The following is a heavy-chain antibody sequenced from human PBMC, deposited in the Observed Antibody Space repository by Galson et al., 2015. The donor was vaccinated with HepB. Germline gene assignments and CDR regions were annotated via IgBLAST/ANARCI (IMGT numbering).Heavy chain of an antibody. CDR3: ARVRKYQPPYYFDY. V-gene: IGHV4-34*01. J-gene: IGHJ4*02. CDR2: INHSGST. Sequence: LSLTCAVYGGSFSGYYWSWIRQPPGKGLEWIGEINHSGSTNYNPSLKSRVTISVDTSKNQFSLKLSSVTAADTAVYYCARVRKYQPPYYFDYWGQGTLVTVSS. D-gene: IGHD2-2*01. CDR1: GGSFSGYY.